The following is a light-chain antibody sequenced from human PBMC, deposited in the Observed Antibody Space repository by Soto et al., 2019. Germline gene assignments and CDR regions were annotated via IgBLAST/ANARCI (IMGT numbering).Light chain of an antibody. V-gene: IGKV1-12*01. CDR2: TTS. Sequence: DLQMTPSPSFMSASVGDRVTVTCRASQAINRWLAWYQQKPGKAPKLLIYTTSTLASGVPSRFSGSGSGTDFTLTISSLQPEDFATYYCQQANTFPITFGQGTRLEIK. J-gene: IGKJ5*01. CDR1: QAINRW. CDR3: QQANTFPIT.